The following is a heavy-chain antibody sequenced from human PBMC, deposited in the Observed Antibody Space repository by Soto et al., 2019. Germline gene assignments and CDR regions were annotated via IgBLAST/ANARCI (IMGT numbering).Heavy chain of an antibody. D-gene: IGHD3-16*02. CDR1: GYTFTGYY. V-gene: IGHV1-2*04. CDR3: ATSPRGGVITEMGDYYYMDV. CDR2: INPNSGGT. J-gene: IGHJ6*03. Sequence: GASVKVSCKASGYTFTGYYMHWVRQAPGQGLEWMGWINPNSGGTNYAQKFQGWVTMTRDTSISTAYMELSRLRSDDTAVYYCATSPRGGVITEMGDYYYMDVWGKGTTVTVSS.